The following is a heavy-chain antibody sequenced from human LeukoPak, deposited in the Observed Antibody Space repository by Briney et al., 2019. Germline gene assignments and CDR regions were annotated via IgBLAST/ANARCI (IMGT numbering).Heavy chain of an antibody. Sequence: SETLSLTCTVSGGSISSYYWSWIRQPPGKGLEWIGYIYYSGSTNYNPSLKSRVTISVDTSKNQFSLKLSSVTAADTAVYYCAREEVETPGGYFDYWGQGTLVTVSS. CDR2: IYYSGST. D-gene: IGHD4-23*01. J-gene: IGHJ4*02. CDR1: GGSISSYY. V-gene: IGHV4-59*01. CDR3: AREEVETPGGYFDY.